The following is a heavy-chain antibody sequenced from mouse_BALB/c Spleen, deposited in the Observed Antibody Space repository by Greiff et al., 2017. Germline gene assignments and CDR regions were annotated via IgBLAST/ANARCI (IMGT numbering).Heavy chain of an antibody. CDR3: TANWDVGDYAMDY. CDR1: GYTFTSYW. J-gene: IGHJ4*01. V-gene: IGHV1S127*01. CDR2: IDPSDSYT. Sequence: VQLQQPGAELVKPGASVKMSCKASGYTFTSYWMHWVKQRPGQGLEWIGVIDPSDSYTSYNQKFKGKATLTVDTSSSTAYMQLNSLTSEDSAVYYCTANWDVGDYAMDYWGQGTSVTVSS. D-gene: IGHD4-1*01.